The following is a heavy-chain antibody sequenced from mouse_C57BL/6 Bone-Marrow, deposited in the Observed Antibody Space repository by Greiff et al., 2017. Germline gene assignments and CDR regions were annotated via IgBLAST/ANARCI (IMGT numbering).Heavy chain of an antibody. V-gene: IGHV1-55*01. Sequence: VQLQQSGAELVKPGASVKMSCKASGYTFTSYWITWVKQRPGQGLEWIGDIYPGSGSTNYNEKFKSKATLTVDTSSSTAYMQLSSLTSEDSAVYDCARRDYGNYYWYFDVWGTGTTVTVSS. D-gene: IGHD2-1*01. CDR2: IYPGSGST. CDR1: GYTFTSYW. J-gene: IGHJ1*03. CDR3: ARRDYGNYYWYFDV.